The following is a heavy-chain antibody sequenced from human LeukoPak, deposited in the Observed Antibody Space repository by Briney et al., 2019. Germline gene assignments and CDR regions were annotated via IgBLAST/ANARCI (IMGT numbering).Heavy chain of an antibody. Sequence: GGSLRLSCAASGFTFSSYSMNWVRQAPGKGLEWVSAISGSGGSTYYADSVKGRFTISRDNSKNTLYLQMNSLRAEDTAVYYCARTGDCTNGICYTADFDYWGQGTLVTVSS. V-gene: IGHV3-23*01. CDR2: ISGSGGST. CDR1: GFTFSSYS. CDR3: ARTGDCTNGICYTADFDY. D-gene: IGHD2-8*01. J-gene: IGHJ4*02.